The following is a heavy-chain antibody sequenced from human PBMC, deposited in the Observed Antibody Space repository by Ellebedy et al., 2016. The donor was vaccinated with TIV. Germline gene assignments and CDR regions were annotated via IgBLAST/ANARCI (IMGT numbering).Heavy chain of an antibody. V-gene: IGHV3-7*01. CDR2: IYQDGSDQ. CDR3: ARRGSYGDYAVQINSWFDT. D-gene: IGHD4-17*01. Sequence: PGGSLRLSCEASGFSFRSYWMSWVRQAPGKGLEWVAIIYQDGSDQYYVDSVKGRFTISRDNANKSLFLQMNNLRVEDTAVYYCARRGSYGDYAVQINSWFDTWGRGTLVTVSP. CDR1: GFSFRSYW. J-gene: IGHJ5*02.